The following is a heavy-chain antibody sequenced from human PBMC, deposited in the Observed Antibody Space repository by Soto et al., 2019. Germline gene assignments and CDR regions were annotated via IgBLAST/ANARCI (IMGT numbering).Heavy chain of an antibody. V-gene: IGHV1-69*13. CDR2: IIPIFGTA. D-gene: IGHD6-19*01. J-gene: IGHJ4*02. CDR1: GGTFSSYA. Sequence: ASVKVSCKASGGTFSSYAISWVRQAPGQGLEWMGGIIPIFGTANYAQKFQGRVTITADESTSTAYMELSSLRSEDTAVYYCARPQISSGWHECYFDYWGQGTLVTVSS. CDR3: ARPQISSGWHECYFDY.